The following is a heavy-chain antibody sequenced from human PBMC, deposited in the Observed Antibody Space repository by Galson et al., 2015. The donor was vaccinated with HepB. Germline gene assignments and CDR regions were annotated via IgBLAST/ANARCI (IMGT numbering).Heavy chain of an antibody. CDR3: ARAGPGIAALGALDY. D-gene: IGHD6-6*01. Sequence: SLRLSCAASGFTFSNYSMNWVRQAPGKGLEWVSSISSSSSYIYYADSVKGRFTISRDNAKNALYLQMNSLRAEDTAVYYCARAGPGIAALGALDYWGQGTLVAASS. CDR2: ISSSSSYI. V-gene: IGHV3-21*01. J-gene: IGHJ4*02. CDR1: GFTFSNYS.